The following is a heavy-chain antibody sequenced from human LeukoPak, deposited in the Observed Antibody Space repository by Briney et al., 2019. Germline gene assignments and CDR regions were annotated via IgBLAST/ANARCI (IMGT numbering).Heavy chain of an antibody. CDR1: GGSISSSSYY. Sequence: SETLSLTCTVSGGSISSSSYYWGWIRQPPGKGLEWIGSIYYSGSTYYNPSLKSRVTISVDRSKNQFSLKLSSVTAADTAVYYCARGYDSSGYYYAPSLDYWGQGTLVTVSS. CDR2: IYYSGST. D-gene: IGHD3-22*01. V-gene: IGHV4-39*07. J-gene: IGHJ4*02. CDR3: ARGYDSSGYYYAPSLDY.